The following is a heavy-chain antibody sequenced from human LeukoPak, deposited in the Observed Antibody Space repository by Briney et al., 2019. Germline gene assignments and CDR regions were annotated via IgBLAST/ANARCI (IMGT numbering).Heavy chain of an antibody. J-gene: IGHJ6*03. D-gene: IGHD1-14*01. CDR3: ARDLAETGAVVYYYYYMDV. V-gene: IGHV1-46*01. CDR1: GYTFTGYY. Sequence: ASVKVSCKASGYTFTGYYMHWVRQAPGQGLEWMGIINPSGGSTSYAQKFQGRVTMTRDTSTSTVYMELSSLRSEDTAVYYCARDLAETGAVVYYYYYMDVWGKGTTVTISS. CDR2: INPSGGST.